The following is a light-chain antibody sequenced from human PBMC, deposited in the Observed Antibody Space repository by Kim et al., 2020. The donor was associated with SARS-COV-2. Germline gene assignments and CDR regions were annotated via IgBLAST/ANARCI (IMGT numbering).Light chain of an antibody. Sequence: GQTVTISCSGITSNMCHNYLSWYQQLPRTSPKLLIYDNNKLPSGIPDRFSCYKSATSATLGITGLQTGDDAYYYCGSWDSSLSYWVFGGGTQLTVL. CDR2: DNN. CDR1: TSNMCHNY. V-gene: IGLV1-51*01. CDR3: GSWDSSLSYWV. J-gene: IGLJ3*02.